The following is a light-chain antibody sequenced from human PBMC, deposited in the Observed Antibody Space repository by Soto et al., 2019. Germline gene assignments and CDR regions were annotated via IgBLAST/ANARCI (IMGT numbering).Light chain of an antibody. CDR2: GAS. CDR3: QQSYTAPVT. J-gene: IGKJ4*01. V-gene: IGKV1-39*01. CDR1: QTINFY. Sequence: DIQMTQSPSSLSASVGDRVTITCRASQTINFYLNWYHQRPGNAPKLLVYGASRLQSGVPSRFSGSGSGTDFTLTISSLQPEDFETYYCQQSYTAPVTFGGGTKGDI.